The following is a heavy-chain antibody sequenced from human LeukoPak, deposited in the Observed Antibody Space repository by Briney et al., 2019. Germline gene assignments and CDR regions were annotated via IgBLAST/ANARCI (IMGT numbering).Heavy chain of an antibody. CDR2: IYYSGST. CDR3: VRGSTLRHYQY. D-gene: IGHD3-16*01. V-gene: IGHV4-39*01. Sequence: PSETLSLTCTVSGGSISSSTYYWGWIRRPPGKGLEWIGSIYYSGSTYYNPSLKSRVTVSVDTSKNQFSLNLSSVTAADTAVYYCVRGSTLRHYQYWGQGTLVTVSP. J-gene: IGHJ4*02. CDR1: GGSISSSTYY.